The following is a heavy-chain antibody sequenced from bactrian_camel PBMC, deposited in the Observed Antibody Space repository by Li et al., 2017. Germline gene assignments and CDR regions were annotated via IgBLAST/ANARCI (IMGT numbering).Heavy chain of an antibody. CDR1: GSTWYTRYC. Sequence: HVQLVESGGGSVQVGGSLTLSCVASGSTWYTRYCMAWFRQPPGKEREGVAAIDVDGSTTYADSVKGRFTISKDNVKNTLFLQMSSLKPEDTGTYYCAAGPRLYGGSWSFPGWYKYWGQGTQVTVS. J-gene: IGHJ4*01. D-gene: IGHD6*01. CDR3: AAGPRLYGGSWSFPGWYKY. V-gene: IGHV3S6*01. CDR2: IDVDGST.